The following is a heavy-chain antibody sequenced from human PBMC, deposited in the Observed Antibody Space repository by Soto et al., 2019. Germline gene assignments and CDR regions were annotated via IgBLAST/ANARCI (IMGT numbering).Heavy chain of an antibody. D-gene: IGHD3-10*01. J-gene: IGHJ4*02. CDR3: ARDVNVELLWFGDAIFDY. Sequence: GGSLRLSCAASGFTFSSYWMSWVRQAPGKGLEWVANIKQDGSEKYYVDSVKGRFTISRDNAKNSLYLQMNSLRAEDTAVYYCARDVNVELLWFGDAIFDYWGQGTLVTVSS. CDR2: IKQDGSEK. V-gene: IGHV3-7*01. CDR1: GFTFSSYW.